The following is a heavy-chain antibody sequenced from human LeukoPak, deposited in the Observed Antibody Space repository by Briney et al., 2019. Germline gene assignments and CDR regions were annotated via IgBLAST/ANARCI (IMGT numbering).Heavy chain of an antibody. CDR2: MNPNSGNT. CDR3: ARGSYQLLDRYYYYYMDV. Sequence: ASVKVSCKASGYTFTSYDINWVRQATGQGLEWMGWMNPNSGNTGYAQKFQGRVTMTRNTSISTAYMELSSLRSEDTAVYYCARGSYQLLDRYYYYYMDVWGKGTTVTISS. CDR1: GYTFTSYD. V-gene: IGHV1-8*01. D-gene: IGHD2-2*02. J-gene: IGHJ6*03.